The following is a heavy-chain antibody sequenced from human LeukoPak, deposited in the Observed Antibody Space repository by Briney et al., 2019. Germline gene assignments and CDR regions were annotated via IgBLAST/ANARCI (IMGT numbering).Heavy chain of an antibody. CDR1: GFTFSGSA. CDR3: ARAGVGSPQVWGFFHY. D-gene: IGHD3-10*01. V-gene: IGHV3-23*01. Sequence: PGGSLRLSCAASGFTFSGSAMSWVRQAPGEGLEWVSLISYSGANSYYTDSVRGRFTTSRDNSKNTLYLHMSSLKPEDTAVYHCARAGVGSPQVWGFFHYWGQGTLVTVSS. J-gene: IGHJ4*02. CDR2: ISYSGANS.